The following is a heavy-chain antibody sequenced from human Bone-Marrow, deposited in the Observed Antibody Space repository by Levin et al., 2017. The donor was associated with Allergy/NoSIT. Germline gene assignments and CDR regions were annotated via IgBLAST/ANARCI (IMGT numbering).Heavy chain of an antibody. CDR1: GFSLTNTGMR. V-gene: IGHV2-70*04. J-gene: IGHJ2*01. CDR2: IDWDDDK. Sequence: QTLSLPCTFSGFSLTNTGMRLSWVRQSPGKALEWLARIDWDDDKFYSKSLEPRLTISKDTSKHQVVLTMTNLDPVDTATYYCARIDFSGWYFDLWGRGILVTVSA. CDR3: ARIDFSGWYFDL. D-gene: IGHD3-10*01.